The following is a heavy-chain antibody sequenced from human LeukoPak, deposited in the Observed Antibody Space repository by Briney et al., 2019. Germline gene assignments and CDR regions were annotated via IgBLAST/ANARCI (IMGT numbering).Heavy chain of an antibody. J-gene: IGHJ4*02. V-gene: IGHV3-21*01. CDR1: GFTFSDFE. D-gene: IGHD4-23*01. CDR3: ARATGIRWPYFDY. Sequence: GGSLRLSCAVSGFTFSDFEMNWVRQAPGKGLEWVSSISSSSSYIYYADSVKGRFTISRDNAKNSLYLQMNSLRAEDTAVYYCARATGIRWPYFDYWGQGTLVTVSS. CDR2: ISSSSSYI.